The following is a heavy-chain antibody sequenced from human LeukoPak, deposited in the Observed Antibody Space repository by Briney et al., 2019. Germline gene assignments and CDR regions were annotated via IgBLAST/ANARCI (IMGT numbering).Heavy chain of an antibody. V-gene: IGHV3-33*01. Sequence: PGGSLRLSCAASGFIFSNYGMHWARQAPGKRLEWVAVIWNDGSETFHADSVKGRFRIARDNSKNTLYLQMNSLRAEDTAVYFCARDMGRAWYGPPDYWGQGTLVTVSS. CDR1: GFIFSNYG. J-gene: IGHJ4*02. CDR2: IWNDGSET. D-gene: IGHD6-13*01. CDR3: ARDMGRAWYGPPDY.